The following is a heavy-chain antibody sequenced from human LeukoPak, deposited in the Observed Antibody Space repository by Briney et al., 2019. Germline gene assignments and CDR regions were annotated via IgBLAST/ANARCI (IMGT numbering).Heavy chain of an antibody. D-gene: IGHD2-2*02. J-gene: IGHJ6*02. V-gene: IGHV3-23*01. CDR2: ISGSGGST. CDR1: GFTFSSYG. CDR3: AKAVSRSSTSCYRSYGMDV. Sequence: GGSLRLSCAASGFTFSSYGMSWVRRAPGKGLEWVSGISGSGGSTYYADSVKGRFTISRDNSKNTLYLQMNSLRAEDTAVYYCAKAVSRSSTSCYRSYGMDVWGQGTTVTVSS.